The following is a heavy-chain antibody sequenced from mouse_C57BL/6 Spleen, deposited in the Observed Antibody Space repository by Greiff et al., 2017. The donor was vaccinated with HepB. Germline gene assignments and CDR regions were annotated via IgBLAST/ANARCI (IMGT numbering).Heavy chain of an antibody. J-gene: IGHJ2*01. Sequence: QVQLQQSGAELVKPGASVKISCKASGYAFSSYWMNWVKQRPGKGLEWIGQIYPGDGDTNYNGKFKGKATLTADKSSSTAYMQLSSLTSEDSAVYFCARTQIYYYGTSDYWGQGTTLTVSS. D-gene: IGHD1-1*01. CDR3: ARTQIYYYGTSDY. CDR1: GYAFSSYW. V-gene: IGHV1-80*01. CDR2: IYPGDGDT.